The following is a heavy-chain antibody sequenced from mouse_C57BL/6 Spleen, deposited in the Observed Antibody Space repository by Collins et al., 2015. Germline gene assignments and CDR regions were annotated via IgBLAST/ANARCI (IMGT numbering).Heavy chain of an antibody. Sequence: QIQLVQSGPELKKPGETVKISCKASGYTFTTYGMSWVKQAPGKGLKWMGWINTYSGVPTYADDFKERFAFSLQTSASTAYLRINNLKNEDTATYFCARSRHYYGSSYDWYFDVWGTGTTVTVSS. CDR1: GYTFTTYG. D-gene: IGHD1-1*01. V-gene: IGHV9-3*01. CDR2: INTYSGVP. J-gene: IGHJ1*03. CDR3: ARSRHYYGSSYDWYFDV.